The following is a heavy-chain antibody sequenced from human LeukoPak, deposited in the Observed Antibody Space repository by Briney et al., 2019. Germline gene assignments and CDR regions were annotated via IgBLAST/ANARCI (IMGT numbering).Heavy chain of an antibody. D-gene: IGHD5-12*01. CDR3: ARDAPGYSGYDPWFDP. Sequence: GASVKVSCKASGYTFTSYGISWVQQAPGQGLEWMGWISAYNGNTNYAQKLQGRVTMTTDTSTSTAYMELRSLRSDDTAVYYCARDAPGYSGYDPWFDPWGQGTLVTVSS. CDR1: GYTFTSYG. J-gene: IGHJ5*02. CDR2: ISAYNGNT. V-gene: IGHV1-18*01.